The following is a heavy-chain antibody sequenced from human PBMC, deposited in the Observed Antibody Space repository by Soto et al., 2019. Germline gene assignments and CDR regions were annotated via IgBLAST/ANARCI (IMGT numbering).Heavy chain of an antibody. D-gene: IGHD7-27*01. V-gene: IGHV3-11*01. Sequence: GGSLRLSCAASGVTFSDYHMSWVRQAPGKGLEWVSYISPSGGTIYHADSVKGRFTISRDNAKNSLSLQMNSLTAEDTAVYYCTRLGQYDYWGQGTLVTVSS. J-gene: IGHJ4*02. CDR3: TRLGQYDY. CDR1: GVTFSDYH. CDR2: ISPSGGTI.